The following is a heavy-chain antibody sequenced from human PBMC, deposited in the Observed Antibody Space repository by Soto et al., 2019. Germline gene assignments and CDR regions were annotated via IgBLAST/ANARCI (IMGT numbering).Heavy chain of an antibody. J-gene: IGHJ3*02. CDR3: ARIRGYSSGWIYALDI. CDR2: IFANDEK. Sequence: QVTLKESGPVLVKPTETLTLTGTVSGFSLSNARMGVSWNRQPPGKALEWLGHIFANDEKCYSTSLKSRLTISNDTSTSQVVLTMTNMDPADTATYYCARIRGYSSGWIYALDIWGQGTMVTVSS. D-gene: IGHD6-19*01. CDR1: GFSLSNARMG. V-gene: IGHV2-26*01.